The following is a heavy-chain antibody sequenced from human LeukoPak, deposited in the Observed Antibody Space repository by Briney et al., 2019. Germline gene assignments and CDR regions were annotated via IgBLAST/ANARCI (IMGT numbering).Heavy chain of an antibody. J-gene: IGHJ4*02. D-gene: IGHD4-17*01. Sequence: GESLKISCKGSGSSFTSYWIGWVRQMPGKGLEWMGIIYPGDSDTRYSPSFQGQVTISADKSISTAYLQWSSLKASDTAMYYCARVGWSVTTVTTTLFDYWGQGTLGTVSS. CDR3: ARVGWSVTTVTTTLFDY. V-gene: IGHV5-51*01. CDR1: GSSFTSYW. CDR2: IYPGDSDT.